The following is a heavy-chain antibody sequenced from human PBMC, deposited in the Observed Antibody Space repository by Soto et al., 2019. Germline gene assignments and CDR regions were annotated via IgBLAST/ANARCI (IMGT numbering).Heavy chain of an antibody. CDR3: ARDIESVTAKHFFYYYAMDV. V-gene: IGHV1-18*01. J-gene: IGHJ6*02. Sequence: QGQLVQSGAEVKKPGASVQLSCKASGFTFSNYGLNWVRQAPGQGLEWMGWVSANNGHTNYAQNLQGRVSMTTDTSTSTAYMELRGLRFDDTAVYYCARDIESVTAKHFFYYYAMDVWGQGTTVTVSS. CDR2: VSANNGHT. CDR1: GFTFSNYG. D-gene: IGHD2-8*01.